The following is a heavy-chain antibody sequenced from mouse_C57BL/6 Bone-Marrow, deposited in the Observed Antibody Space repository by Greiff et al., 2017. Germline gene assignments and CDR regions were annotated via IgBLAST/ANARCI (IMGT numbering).Heavy chain of an antibody. CDR3: TTDGYYGDYFDY. CDR1: GFNIKDDY. D-gene: IGHD2-3*01. V-gene: IGHV14-4*01. J-gene: IGHJ2*01. Sequence: EVHLVESGAELVRPGASVKLSCTASGFNIKDDYMHWVKQRPEQGLEWIGWIDPENGDTEYASKFQGKATITADTSSNTAYLQLSSLTSEDTAVYYCTTDGYYGDYFDYWGQGTTLTVSS. CDR2: IDPENGDT.